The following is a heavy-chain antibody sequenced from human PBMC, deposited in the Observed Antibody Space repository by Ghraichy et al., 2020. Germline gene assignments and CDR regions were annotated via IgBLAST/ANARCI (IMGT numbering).Heavy chain of an antibody. D-gene: IGHD1-26*01. V-gene: IGHV3-7*03. Sequence: GGSLRLSCAASRFSFRDSWMNWVRQAPGKGLEWVASMNPDGIEIYYVDSVRGRFTISRDNAKKSLYLQMYSLRAEDTAMYYCARDVGWGAFDYWCHGSLVTVSS. J-gene: IGHJ4*01. CDR2: MNPDGIEI. CDR1: RFSFRDSW. CDR3: ARDVGWGAFDY.